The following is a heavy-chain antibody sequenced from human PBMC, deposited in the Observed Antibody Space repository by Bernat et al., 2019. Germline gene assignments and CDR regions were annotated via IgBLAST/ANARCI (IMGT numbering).Heavy chain of an antibody. V-gene: IGHV3-23*01. D-gene: IGHD5-18*01. CDR3: AKYSYGGDLDY. Sequence: EVQLLESGGGLVQPGGSLRLSCAASGFTFSNYAMSWVRQAPGKGLEWVSAISVGGGSTYNADSVKGRFTISRDNSKNTLYLQMNSLRAEDTAVYYCAKYSYGGDLDYWGQGTLDTVSS. J-gene: IGHJ4*02. CDR2: ISVGGGST. CDR1: GFTFSNYA.